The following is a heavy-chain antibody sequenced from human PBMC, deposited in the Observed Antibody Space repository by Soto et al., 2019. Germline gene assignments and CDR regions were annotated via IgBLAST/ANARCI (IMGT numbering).Heavy chain of an antibody. CDR1: GGSTSSYY. D-gene: IGHD1-26*01. CDR2: IYYSGST. J-gene: IGHJ5*02. Sequence: SETLSLTCTVSGGSTSSYYWSWIRQPPGKGLEWIGYIYYSGSTNYNPSLKSRVTISVDTSKNQFSLKLSSVTAADTAVYYCARLGGSYAVPHFDPWGQGTLVTVSS. CDR3: ARLGGSYAVPHFDP. V-gene: IGHV4-59*01.